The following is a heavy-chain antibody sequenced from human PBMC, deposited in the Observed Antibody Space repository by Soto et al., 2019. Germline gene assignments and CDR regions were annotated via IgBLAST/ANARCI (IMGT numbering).Heavy chain of an antibody. V-gene: IGHV4-31*03. CDR3: AKDPSPQASPAVTPGWFDP. J-gene: IGHJ5*02. CDR1: GDSIRDGGYY. D-gene: IGHD4-4*01. CDR2: IYFTGKA. Sequence: PSETLSLTCTVSGDSIRDGGYYWAWIRQRPGQGLEWMGYIYFTGKANYNPSLENRLTMSVDMSRRQLYLRLTSVTAADTAVYFCAKDPSPQASPAVTPGWFDPWGQGIAVTVSS.